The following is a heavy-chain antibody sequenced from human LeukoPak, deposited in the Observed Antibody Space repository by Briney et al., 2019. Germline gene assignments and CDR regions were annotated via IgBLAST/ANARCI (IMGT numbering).Heavy chain of an antibody. V-gene: IGHV4-34*01. J-gene: IGHJ4*02. CDR3: ARVGRGLPHFDY. CDR2: INHSGST. CDR1: GGSFSGYY. Sequence: SETLSLTCAVYGGSFSGYYWSWIRQPPGKGLEWIGEINHSGSTNYNPALKSRVTISVATSKPQFPLKLSSVTAADTAVYYCARVGRGLPHFDYWGQGTLVTVSS. D-gene: IGHD6-25*01.